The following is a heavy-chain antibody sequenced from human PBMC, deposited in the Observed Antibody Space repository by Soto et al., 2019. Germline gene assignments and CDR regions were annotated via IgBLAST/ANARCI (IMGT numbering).Heavy chain of an antibody. CDR1: GGSFSGYY. J-gene: IGHJ4*02. V-gene: IGHV4-34*01. CDR2: INHIGFT. Sequence: QVQLQQWGAGLLKPSETLSLTCAVSGGSFSGYYWSWIRQTPGKGLEWIGEINHIGFTDYNPSLTSRVTISVDTSKNHFSLKLTSVTAADTAVYYCARFPFSTSSWSNPRYFDSWGQGTLVTVSS. D-gene: IGHD6-13*01. CDR3: ARFPFSTSSWSNPRYFDS.